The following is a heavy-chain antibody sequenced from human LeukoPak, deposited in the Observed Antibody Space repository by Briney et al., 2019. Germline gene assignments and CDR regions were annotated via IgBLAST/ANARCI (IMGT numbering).Heavy chain of an antibody. CDR1: GFTFSTYA. V-gene: IGHV3-33*06. CDR3: AKGDSSGYYTYFQH. D-gene: IGHD3-22*01. J-gene: IGHJ1*01. CDR2: IWYDGSNK. Sequence: PGGSLRLSCAASGFTFSTYAMTWVRQAPGKGLEWVAVIWYDGSNKYYADSVKGRFTISRDNSKNTLYLQMNSLRAEDTAVYYCAKGDSSGYYTYFQHWGQGTLVTVSS.